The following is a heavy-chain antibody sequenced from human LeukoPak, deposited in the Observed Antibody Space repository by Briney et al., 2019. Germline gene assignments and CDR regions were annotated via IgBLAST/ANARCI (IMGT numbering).Heavy chain of an antibody. J-gene: IGHJ1*01. CDR2: ISGSGGST. D-gene: IGHD6-13*01. Sequence: GGSLRLSCATSGFTFSSYAMSWVRQAPGKGLEWVSAISGSGGSTYYADSVKGRFTISRDNSKNTLYLQMNSLRAEDTAVYYCAKDRIAAAGKVSEYFQHWGQGTLVTVSS. CDR1: GFTFSSYA. CDR3: AKDRIAAAGKVSEYFQH. V-gene: IGHV3-23*01.